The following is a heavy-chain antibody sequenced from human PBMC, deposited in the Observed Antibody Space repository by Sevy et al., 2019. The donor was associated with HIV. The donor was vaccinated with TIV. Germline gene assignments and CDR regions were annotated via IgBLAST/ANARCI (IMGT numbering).Heavy chain of an antibody. V-gene: IGHV3-15*01. J-gene: IGHJ4*02. CDR3: TTEEATYGSGSYYHDY. Sequence: GGSLRLSCAASGFTFSNAWMSWVRQAPGKGLEWVGRIKSKTDGGTTDYAAPVKGRFTISRDDSKNTLYLQMNSLKTEDIAVYYCTTEEATYGSGSYYHDYWGQGTLVTVSS. D-gene: IGHD3-10*01. CDR2: IKSKTDGGTT. CDR1: GFTFSNAW.